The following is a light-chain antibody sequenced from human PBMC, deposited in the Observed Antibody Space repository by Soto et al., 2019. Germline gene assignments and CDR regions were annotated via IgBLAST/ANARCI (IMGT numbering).Light chain of an antibody. CDR1: SSNIGAGYD. Sequence: QAVVTQPPSVSGAPGQRVTISCTGSSSNIGAGYDVHWYQQLPGTAPKLLIDANSNRPSGVPDRFSGSKSGTSASLAITGLQAEDEADYYFQSYDSSLSGVVFCGGSKLTVL. V-gene: IGLV1-40*01. CDR2: ANS. J-gene: IGLJ2*01. CDR3: QSYDSSLSGVV.